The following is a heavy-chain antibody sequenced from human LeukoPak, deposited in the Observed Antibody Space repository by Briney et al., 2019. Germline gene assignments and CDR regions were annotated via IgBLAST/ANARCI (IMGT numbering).Heavy chain of an antibody. CDR3: ASSGYYYSPTHFDY. V-gene: IGHV4-39*01. CDR1: GGSISSSSYY. J-gene: IGHJ4*02. D-gene: IGHD3-22*01. CDR2: IYYGGST. Sequence: SETLSLTCTVSGGSISSSSYYWGWIRQPPGKGLEWIGSIYYGGSTYYNPSLKSRVTISVDTSKNQFSLKLSSVTAADTAVYYCASSGYYYSPTHFDYWGQGTLVTVSS.